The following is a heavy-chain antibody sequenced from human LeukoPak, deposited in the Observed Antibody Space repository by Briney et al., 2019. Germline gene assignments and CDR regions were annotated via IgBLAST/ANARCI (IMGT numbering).Heavy chain of an antibody. D-gene: IGHD6-19*01. CDR2: ISSSGSTI. CDR3: ARDQKVQWLGLDW. CDR1: GFTFSDYY. J-gene: IGHJ4*02. Sequence: PGGSLRLSRAASGFTFSDYYMSWIRQAPGKGLEWVSYISSSGSTIYYADSVKGRFTISRDNAKNSLYLQMNSLRAEDTPVYYCARDQKVQWLGLDWWGEGTLLTVS. V-gene: IGHV3-11*01.